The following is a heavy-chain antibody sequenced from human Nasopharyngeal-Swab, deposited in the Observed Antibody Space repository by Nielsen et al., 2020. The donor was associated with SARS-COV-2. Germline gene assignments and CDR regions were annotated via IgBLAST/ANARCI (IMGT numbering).Heavy chain of an antibody. CDR3: ARDMGSYCGGDCSSPFDY. Sequence: VRQAPGKGLDWVAIISYDGSNKYYADSVKDRFTISRDNSKNTLYLQMNSLGTEDTAVYYCARDMGSYCGGDCSSPFDYWGQGTLVTVSS. J-gene: IGHJ4*02. D-gene: IGHD2-21*02. CDR2: ISYDGSNK. V-gene: IGHV3-30*03.